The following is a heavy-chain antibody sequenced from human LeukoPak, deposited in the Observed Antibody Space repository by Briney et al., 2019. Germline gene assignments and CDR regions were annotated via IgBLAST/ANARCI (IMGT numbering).Heavy chain of an antibody. Sequence: SVKVSCXASGGTFSTYVISWVRQARGQGLEWMGGIIPIFGTANYAQKFQGRVTITTDESTSTAYMELSSLRSEDTAVYYCARGAVPYSSSSCFDYWGQGTLVTVSS. J-gene: IGHJ4*02. CDR1: GGTFSTYV. V-gene: IGHV1-69*05. CDR3: ARGAVPYSSSSCFDY. CDR2: IIPIFGTA. D-gene: IGHD6-6*01.